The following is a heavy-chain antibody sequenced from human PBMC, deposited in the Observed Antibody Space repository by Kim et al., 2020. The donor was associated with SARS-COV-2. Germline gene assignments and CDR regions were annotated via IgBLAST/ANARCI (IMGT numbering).Heavy chain of an antibody. J-gene: IGHJ4*02. D-gene: IGHD2-15*01. CDR2: TI. CDR3: ARGGAATEEV. V-gene: IGHV3-48*03. Sequence: TIYYADTVKGRFTISRDNDKNSLYLQMNSLRAEDTAVYYSARGGAATEEVWGQGTLVTVSS.